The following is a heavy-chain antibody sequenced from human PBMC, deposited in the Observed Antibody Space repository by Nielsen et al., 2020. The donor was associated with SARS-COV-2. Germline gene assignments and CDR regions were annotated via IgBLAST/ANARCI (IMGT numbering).Heavy chain of an antibody. CDR3: ARESKTVDGQVAEYFHH. V-gene: IGHV6-1*01. D-gene: IGHD6-19*01. CDR2: TYYRSKWYS. J-gene: IGHJ1*01. CDR1: GDSVATNSAA. Sequence: SQTLSLTCVISGDSVATNSAAWNWLRQSPSRGLEWLGRTYYRSKWYSDYAESVKSRITITPDTSKNQVSLQLDSVTPEDTAIYYCARESKTVDGQVAEYFHHWGQGTLVTVSS.